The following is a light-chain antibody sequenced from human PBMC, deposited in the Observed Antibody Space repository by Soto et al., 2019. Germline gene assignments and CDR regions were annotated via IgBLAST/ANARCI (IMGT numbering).Light chain of an antibody. CDR2: EVS. CDR3: RSYAGSNNFVV. V-gene: IGLV2-8*01. Sequence: QSALTQPPSASGSPGQSVTISCTGTSSDVGGYNYVSWYQQHPGKAPKLMIYEVSKRPSGVPDRFSGPKSGNAASLTVSGLQAEDEADYYCRSYAGSNNFVVFGGGTQLTVL. CDR1: SSDVGGYNY. J-gene: IGLJ2*01.